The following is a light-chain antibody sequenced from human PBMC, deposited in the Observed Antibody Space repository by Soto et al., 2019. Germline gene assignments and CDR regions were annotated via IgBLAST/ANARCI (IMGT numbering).Light chain of an antibody. Sequence: QSALTQPASVSGSPGQSITISCTGTSSDVGGYNYVSWYQQHPGKAPKLMIYDVSNRPSGVSNRFSGSKSGTTASLTISGLQAEDEAEYYCSSYTSSSTYVFGTGTKLTVL. CDR1: SSDVGGYNY. CDR2: DVS. J-gene: IGLJ1*01. V-gene: IGLV2-14*01. CDR3: SSYTSSSTYV.